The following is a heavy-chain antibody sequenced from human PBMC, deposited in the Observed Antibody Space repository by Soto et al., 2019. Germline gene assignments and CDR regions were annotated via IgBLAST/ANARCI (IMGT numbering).Heavy chain of an antibody. D-gene: IGHD3-10*01. CDR1: GGSISSGDYY. CDR2: IYYSGST. J-gene: IGHJ4*02. V-gene: IGHV4-30-4*01. Sequence: QVQLQESGPGLVKPSQTLSLTCTVPGGSISSGDYYWSWIRQPPGKGLEWIGYIYYSGSTYYNPSLKSRVTISVDTSKNQFSLKLSSVTAADTAVYYCAREGRYYGSGSYYLSSVPLYYFDYWGQGTLVTVSS. CDR3: AREGRYYGSGSYYLSSVPLYYFDY.